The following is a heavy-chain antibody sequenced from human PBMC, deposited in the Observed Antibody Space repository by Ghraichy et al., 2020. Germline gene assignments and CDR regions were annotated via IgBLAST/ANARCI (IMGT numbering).Heavy chain of an antibody. J-gene: IGHJ4*02. CDR1: GFSLSTRGVG. D-gene: IGHD5-24*01. CDR2: IFWDDEK. CDR3: GHYRSLATSTFDY. Sequence: SGPTLVKPTQTLTLTCTFSGFSLSTRGVGVGWIRQPPGKGLSWLALIFWDDEKRYSPSLKSRVTITKDTSKNQVVLTMTNMDPVDTARYYCGHYRSLATSTFDYWGRGTLVTVSS. V-gene: IGHV2-5*02.